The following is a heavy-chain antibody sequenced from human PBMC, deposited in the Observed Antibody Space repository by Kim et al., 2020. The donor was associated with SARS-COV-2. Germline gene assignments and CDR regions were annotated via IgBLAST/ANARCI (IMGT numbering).Heavy chain of an antibody. Sequence: GGSLRLSCAASGFTFDDYAMHWVRQAPGKGLEWVSGISWNSGSIGYADSVKGRFTISRDNAKNSLYLQMNSLRAEDTALYYCAKDKPRISQQLGACDIWGQGTMVTVSS. V-gene: IGHV3-9*01. CDR2: ISWNSGSI. CDR1: GFTFDDYA. J-gene: IGHJ3*02. D-gene: IGHD6-13*01. CDR3: AKDKPRISQQLGACDI.